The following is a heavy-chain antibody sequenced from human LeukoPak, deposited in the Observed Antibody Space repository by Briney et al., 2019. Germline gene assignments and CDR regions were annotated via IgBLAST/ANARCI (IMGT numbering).Heavy chain of an antibody. D-gene: IGHD2-8*01. CDR1: GFTFGSYS. J-gene: IGHJ6*02. V-gene: IGHV3-21*01. CDR2: ISSSSSYI. CDR3: ASIELGSSYPPRPYYGMDV. Sequence: GGSLRLSCAASGFTFGSYSMNWVRQAPGKGLEWVSSISSSSSYIYYADPVKGRFTISRDNAKTSLYLQLNSLRAEDTAVYYCASIELGSSYPPRPYYGMDVWGQGTTVTVSS.